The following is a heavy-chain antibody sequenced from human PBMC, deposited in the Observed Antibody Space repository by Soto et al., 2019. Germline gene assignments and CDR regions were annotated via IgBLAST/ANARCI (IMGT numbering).Heavy chain of an antibody. V-gene: IGHV1-58*01. CDR3: AADVIGVAGDFDH. D-gene: IGHD6-19*01. J-gene: IGHJ4*01. CDR1: GFTFGSSA. CDR2: IVVASGYS. Sequence: LVQSGPDVKKPGTSVTVSCQTSGFTFGSSAVQWVRQVRGQRLEWIGWIVVASGYSNVAQKFQDRVSLTRDLSTNTAFMDLSILTSEDSAMYYCAADVIGVAGDFDHWGHVTLVSVSS.